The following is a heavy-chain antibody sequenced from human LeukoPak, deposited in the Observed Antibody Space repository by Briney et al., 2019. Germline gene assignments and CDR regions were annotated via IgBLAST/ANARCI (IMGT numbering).Heavy chain of an antibody. D-gene: IGHD1-26*01. Sequence: GASVKVSCKASGYTFTGYYMHWVRQAPGQGVEWMGWINPNSGGTNYAQKFQGRVTMTRDTSISTAYMELSRLRSDDTAVYYCARDKRSGWELDWFDPWGQGTLVTVSS. CDR3: ARDKRSGWELDWFDP. CDR1: GYTFTGYY. CDR2: INPNSGGT. J-gene: IGHJ5*02. V-gene: IGHV1-2*02.